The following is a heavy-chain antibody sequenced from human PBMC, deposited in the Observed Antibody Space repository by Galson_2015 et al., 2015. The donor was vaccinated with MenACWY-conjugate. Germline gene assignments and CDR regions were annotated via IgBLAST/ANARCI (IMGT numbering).Heavy chain of an antibody. CDR1: GFTFSSYW. J-gene: IGHJ4*02. CDR2: IKQDGSEK. CDR3: ANLRGYCTNGVCSNQYYFDY. Sequence: SLRLSCAASGFTFSSYWMSWVRQAPGKGLEWVANIKQDGSEKYYVDSVKGRFTISRDNAKNSLYLQMNSLRAEDTAVYYCANLRGYCTNGVCSNQYYFDYWGQGTLVTVSS. D-gene: IGHD2-8*01. V-gene: IGHV3-7*03.